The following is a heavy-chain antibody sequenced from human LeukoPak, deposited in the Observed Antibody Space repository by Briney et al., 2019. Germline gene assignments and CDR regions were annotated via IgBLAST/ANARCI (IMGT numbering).Heavy chain of an antibody. Sequence: GASVKLSCKASGYSFTSYHMHWVRQAPGQGLEWMGWINPNSGGTNYAQKFQGRVTMTRDTSISTAYMELSRLRSDDTAVYYCARESNSSGYLYWYFDLWGRGTLVTVSS. D-gene: IGHD3-22*01. J-gene: IGHJ2*01. V-gene: IGHV1-2*02. CDR2: INPNSGGT. CDR1: GYSFTSYH. CDR3: ARESNSSGYLYWYFDL.